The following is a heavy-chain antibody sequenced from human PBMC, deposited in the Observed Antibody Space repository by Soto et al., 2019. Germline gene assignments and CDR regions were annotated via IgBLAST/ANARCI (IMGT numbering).Heavy chain of an antibody. V-gene: IGHV3-53*02. D-gene: IGHD1-26*01. CDR3: AKGDGFILAV. CDR1: GFTVNSNY. J-gene: IGHJ6*02. Sequence: EVQVLATGGGLIQPGGSLRLSCAASGFTVNSNYMSWVRQAPGEVLQWVSITNPGGTTYSADSVKGRFTVSRDNSKNTLYLQMSGLRAEDTAVYYCAKGDGFILAVWGQGTTVSVSS. CDR2: TNPGGTT.